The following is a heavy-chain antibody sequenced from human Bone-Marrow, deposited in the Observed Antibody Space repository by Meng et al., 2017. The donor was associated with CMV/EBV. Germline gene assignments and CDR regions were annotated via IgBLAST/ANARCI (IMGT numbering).Heavy chain of an antibody. CDR2: IKSKADGGTT. CDR1: GFTFSNAW. D-gene: IGHD2-15*01. CDR3: STNYCSGNSGYSGHFDS. V-gene: IGHV3-15*01. Sequence: GGSLRLSCAASGFTFSNAWMSWVRQAPGKGLEWVGRIKSKADGGTTDYAAPVKGRFTISTDDSKNTLYLQMNNLKTEDTAMYYCSTNYCSGNSGYSGHFDSWGQGTLVTVSS. J-gene: IGHJ4*02.